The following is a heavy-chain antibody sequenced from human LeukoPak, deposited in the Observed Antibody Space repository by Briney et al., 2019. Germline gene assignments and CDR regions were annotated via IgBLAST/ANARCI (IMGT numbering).Heavy chain of an antibody. Sequence: GSLRLSCAASGFTFDDYAMHWVRQAPGKGLEWVSLISGDGGSTYYADSVKGRFTISRDNSKNSLYLQMNSLRTEDTALYYCAKDKGYGGNDGDAFDIWGQGTMVTVSS. J-gene: IGHJ3*02. V-gene: IGHV3-43*02. D-gene: IGHD4/OR15-4a*01. CDR1: GFTFDDYA. CDR2: ISGDGGST. CDR3: AKDKGYGGNDGDAFDI.